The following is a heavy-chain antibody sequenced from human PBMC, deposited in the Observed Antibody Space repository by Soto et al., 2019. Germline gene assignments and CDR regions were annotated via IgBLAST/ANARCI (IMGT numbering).Heavy chain of an antibody. Sequence: EVQLLDSGGGLVQPGGSLRLSCAASGFTFSSYAMSWVRQAPGKGLEWVSGCSGTGDRTYYAASVEGRFTISRAKSKNKLSLQMNRLRAEDTAVYYCATVWRSGWSYLDYWGQGTLVTFSS. CDR2: CSGTGDRT. D-gene: IGHD6-19*01. CDR3: ATVWRSGWSYLDY. J-gene: IGHJ4*02. V-gene: IGHV3-23*01. CDR1: GFTFSSYA.